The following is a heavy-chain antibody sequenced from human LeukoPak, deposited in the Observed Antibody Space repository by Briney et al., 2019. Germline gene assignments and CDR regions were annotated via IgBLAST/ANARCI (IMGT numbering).Heavy chain of an antibody. CDR3: ARGAVNRYNWNDDNYYYYYLDV. CDR2: ISGYNGCT. J-gene: IGHJ6*03. CDR1: GYTFTRYG. Sequence: ASVKVSCKASGYTFTRYGISWVRQAPGQGLEWMGWISGYNGCTKYSQKLQGRVTMTTDTSTSTAYMELRSLRSDDTAVYYCARGAVNRYNWNDDNYYYYYLDVWGKGTTVTISS. D-gene: IGHD1-1*01. V-gene: IGHV1-18*01.